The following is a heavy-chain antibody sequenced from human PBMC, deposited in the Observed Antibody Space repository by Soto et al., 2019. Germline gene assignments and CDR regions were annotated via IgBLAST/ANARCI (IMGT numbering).Heavy chain of an antibody. D-gene: IGHD3-22*01. CDR2: IKPDGSEK. CDR1: GFTFSSHW. CDR3: ARGEYYDSSGPFSEAFDI. Sequence: PGGSLRLSCAASGFTFSSHWMSWVRQAPGKGLEWVANIKPDGSEKWYVDSVKGRFTISRDNAKNSLYLQMNSLRAEDTAVYYCARGEYYDSSGPFSEAFDIWGQGTMVTVSS. J-gene: IGHJ3*02. V-gene: IGHV3-7*04.